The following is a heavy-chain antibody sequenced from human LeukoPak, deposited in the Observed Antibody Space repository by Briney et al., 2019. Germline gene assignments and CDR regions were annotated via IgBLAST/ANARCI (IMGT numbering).Heavy chain of an antibody. CDR2: IIPIFGTA. D-gene: IGHD2-21*01. CDR3: ARGPVLLYYYYYMDV. CDR1: GGTFSSYA. Sequence: SVKVSCKASGGTFSSYAISWVRQAPGQGLEWMGGIIPIFGTANYAQKFQGRVTITTDESTSTAYMELSSLRSEDTAVYYCARGPVLLYYYYYMDVWGKGTTVTVSS. V-gene: IGHV1-69*05. J-gene: IGHJ6*03.